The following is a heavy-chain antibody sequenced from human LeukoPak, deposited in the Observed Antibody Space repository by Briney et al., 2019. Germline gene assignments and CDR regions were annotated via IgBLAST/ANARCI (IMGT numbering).Heavy chain of an antibody. D-gene: IGHD4-17*01. V-gene: IGHV3-23*01. CDR2: ISGSGGFT. J-gene: IGHJ6*02. CDR1: GFTFSSYA. CDR3: AKDLYGSYAMDV. Sequence: GGSLRLSCAASGFTFSSYAMSWVRQAPGKGLEWVSAISGSGGFTYYADSVKGRFTISRDNSKNTLYLQMNSLRAEDTAVYYCAKDLYGSYAMDVWGQGTTVTVSS.